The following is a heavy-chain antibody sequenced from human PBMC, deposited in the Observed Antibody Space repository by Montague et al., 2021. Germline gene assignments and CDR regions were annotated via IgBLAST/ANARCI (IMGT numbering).Heavy chain of an antibody. CDR3: ARRLFDSRGVTRLDP. CDR2: IFPRDSHA. D-gene: IGHD3-22*01. V-gene: IGHV5-51*01. Sequence: QSGAEVKKPGESLRISCKGSGYNFTNYWIAWGRQLPAKGLEWMGIIFPRDSHARYSLSFEGQVTFSVDTSLSTAYLHLSNLKASDTSMYYCARRLFDSRGVTRLDPWGPGT. J-gene: IGHJ2*01. CDR1: GYNFTNYW.